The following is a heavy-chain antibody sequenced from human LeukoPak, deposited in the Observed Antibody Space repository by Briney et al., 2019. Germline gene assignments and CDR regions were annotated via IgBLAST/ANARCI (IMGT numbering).Heavy chain of an antibody. Sequence: GASVKVSCKASGYTFTSYYMHWVRQAPGQGLEWMGIINPSGGSTSYAQKFQGRVTMTRDTSISTAYMELSRLRSDDTAVYYCARDFGLGYSYGRNRNAFDIWGQGTMVTVSS. CDR1: GYTFTSYY. CDR3: ARDFGLGYSYGRNRNAFDI. V-gene: IGHV1-46*01. J-gene: IGHJ3*02. D-gene: IGHD5-18*01. CDR2: INPSGGST.